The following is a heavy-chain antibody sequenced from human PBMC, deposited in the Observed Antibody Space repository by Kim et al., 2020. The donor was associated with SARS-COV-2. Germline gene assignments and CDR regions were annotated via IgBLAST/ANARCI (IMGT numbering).Heavy chain of an antibody. CDR2: ISGSGGST. V-gene: IGHV3-23*01. J-gene: IGHJ6*03. CDR3: ESHTDRVGATSYYYYMDV. D-gene: IGHD1-26*01. CDR1: GFTFSSYA. Sequence: GGSLRLSCAASGFTFSSYAMSWVRQAPGKGLEWVSAISGSGGSTYYADSVKGRFTISRDNSKNTLYLQMNSLRAEDTAVYYCESHTDRVGATSYYYYMDVWGKGTTVTVSS.